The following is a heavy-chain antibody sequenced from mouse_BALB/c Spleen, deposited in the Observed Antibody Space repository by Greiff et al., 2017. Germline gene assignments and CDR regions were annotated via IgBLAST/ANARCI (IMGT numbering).Heavy chain of an antibody. CDR3: ASRYGIYEGFAY. CDR2: ISSGSSTI. J-gene: IGHJ3*01. CDR1: GFTFSSFG. D-gene: IGHD2-10*02. Sequence: EVQLVESGGGLVQPGGSRKLSCAASGFTFSSFGMHWVRQAPEKGLEWVAYISSGSSTIYYADTVKGRFTISRDNTKNTLFLQMTSLRSEGTAMYYCASRYGIYEGFAYWGEGTLVTVSA. V-gene: IGHV5-17*02.